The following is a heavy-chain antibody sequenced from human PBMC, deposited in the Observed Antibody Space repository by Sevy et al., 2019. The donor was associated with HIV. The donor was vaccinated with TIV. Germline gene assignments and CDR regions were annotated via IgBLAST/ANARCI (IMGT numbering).Heavy chain of an antibody. Sequence: GGSLRLSCAASGFTFTSYGIHWVRQAPGKGLECVAKISFDEKYKYYAESVKGRFTISRYISKNTVFLEMNSLRPDDTGVYYCAKVLGFGSGYDYAFDFWGQGTMVTVSS. CDR1: GFTFTSYG. CDR3: AKVLGFGSGYDYAFDF. D-gene: IGHD5-12*01. V-gene: IGHV3-30*02. CDR2: ISFDEKYK. J-gene: IGHJ3*01.